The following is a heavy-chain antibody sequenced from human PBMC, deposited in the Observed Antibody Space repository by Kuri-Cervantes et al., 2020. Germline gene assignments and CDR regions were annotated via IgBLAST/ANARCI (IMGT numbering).Heavy chain of an antibody. CDR2: INAGNGNT. CDR1: GYTFTSYA. Sequence: ASVKVSCKASGYTFTSYAMHWVRQAPGQRLEWMGWINAGNGNTKYSQKFQGRVTITRDTSASTAYMELSSLRSDDTAVYYCARGTYYYDSSGYYIYYFDYWGQGTLVTVSS. V-gene: IGHV1-3*01. J-gene: IGHJ4*02. CDR3: ARGTYYYDSSGYYIYYFDY. D-gene: IGHD3-22*01.